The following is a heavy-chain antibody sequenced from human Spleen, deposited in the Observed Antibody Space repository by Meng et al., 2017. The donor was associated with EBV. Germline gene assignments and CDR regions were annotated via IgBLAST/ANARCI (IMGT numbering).Heavy chain of an antibody. CDR3: ARAEWSAPYYLDY. V-gene: IGHV4-34*01. CDR1: GGSFSGYY. D-gene: IGHD3-3*01. Sequence: QVQPQQWGAGLLKPSETLSLTCAVYGGSFSGYYCNWIRQPPGKGLEWIGEINHSGCTNYNPSLKSRVTISVDTSENQFSLKLSSVTAADTAVYFCARAEWSAPYYLDYWGQGTLVTVSS. J-gene: IGHJ4*02. CDR2: INHSGCT.